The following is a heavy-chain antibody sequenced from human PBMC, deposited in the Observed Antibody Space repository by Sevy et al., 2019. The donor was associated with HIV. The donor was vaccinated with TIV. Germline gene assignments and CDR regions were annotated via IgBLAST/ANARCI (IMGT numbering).Heavy chain of an antibody. CDR3: ATIPLGVFDY. CDR2: IYYSGST. V-gene: IGHV4-39*01. CDR1: GGSISSSSYY. J-gene: IGHJ4*02. D-gene: IGHD1-26*01. Sequence: SETLSLTCTVSGGSISSSSYYWGWIRQPPGKGLEWIGRIYYSGSTYYNPSLKSRVTLSVATSENQFSLKLSSVTAADTAVYYCATIPLGVFDYWGQGTLVTVSS.